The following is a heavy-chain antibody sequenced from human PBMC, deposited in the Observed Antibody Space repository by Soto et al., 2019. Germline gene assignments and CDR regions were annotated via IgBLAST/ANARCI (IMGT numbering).Heavy chain of an antibody. J-gene: IGHJ6*02. CDR1: GGSISSHY. Sequence: SETLSLTCTVSGGSISSHYWSWVRQAPGKGLEWIGHIYYRGSTSYNPSLRSRSTISVDTSNNQFSLKLNTVTTADTAVYYCARDGREASGMDVWGQGTKVTVSS. D-gene: IGHD1-26*01. V-gene: IGHV4-59*11. CDR3: ARDGREASGMDV. CDR2: IYYRGST.